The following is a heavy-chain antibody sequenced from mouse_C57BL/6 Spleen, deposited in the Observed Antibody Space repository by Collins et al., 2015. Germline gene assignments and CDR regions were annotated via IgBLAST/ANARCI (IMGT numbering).Heavy chain of an antibody. CDR3: ARSGYYGSSYDYFDY. CDR1: GYTFTSYW. V-gene: IGHV1-64*01. J-gene: IGHJ2*01. Sequence: QVQLQQPGAELVKPGASVKLSCKASGYTFTSYWMHWVKQRPGQGLEWIGMIHPNSGSTNYNEKFKSEATLTVDKSSSTAYMQLSSLTSEDSAVYYCARSGYYGSSYDYFDYWGQGTTLTVSS. CDR2: IHPNSGST. D-gene: IGHD1-1*01.